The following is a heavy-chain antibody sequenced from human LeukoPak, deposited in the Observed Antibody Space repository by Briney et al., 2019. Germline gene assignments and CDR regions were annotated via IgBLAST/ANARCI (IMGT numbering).Heavy chain of an antibody. CDR2: ITGSGDST. CDR3: AIHDSSGWYFF. D-gene: IGHD6-19*01. Sequence: GGSLRLSCAGSGFTFSNYAMSWVRQAPGKGLEWVSSITGSGDSTYYADSVKGRSTIPRDNSKSALYLQMNSLRAEDTAVYHCAIHDSSGWYFFWGQGTLATVSS. V-gene: IGHV3-23*01. J-gene: IGHJ4*02. CDR1: GFTFSNYA.